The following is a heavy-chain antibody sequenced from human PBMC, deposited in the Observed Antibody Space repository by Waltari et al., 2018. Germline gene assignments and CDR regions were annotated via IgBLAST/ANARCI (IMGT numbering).Heavy chain of an antibody. CDR3: ARDLSGSYYGGVYFDY. D-gene: IGHD1-26*01. CDR1: GGTFSSYR. CDR2: IIPIFGIA. Sequence: QVQLVQSGAEVKKPGSSVKVSCEASGGTFSSYRIRWVRQAPGQGLEWMGRIIPIFGIAKYAQKFQGRVTISADKSTSAAYMELSSLSSEDTAVYYCARDLSGSYYGGVYFDYWGQGTLVTVSS. V-gene: IGHV1-69*04. J-gene: IGHJ4*02.